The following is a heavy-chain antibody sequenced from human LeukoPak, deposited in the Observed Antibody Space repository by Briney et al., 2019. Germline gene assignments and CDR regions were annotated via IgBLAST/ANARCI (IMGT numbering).Heavy chain of an antibody. J-gene: IGHJ4*02. CDR1: GFTFSSYA. D-gene: IGHD2-2*01. CDR3: AKGSRGSCSRTYCYPFDY. CDR2: ISGSDAGT. V-gene: IGHV3-23*01. Sequence: GGTLRLSCAASGFTFSSYAMSWVRQIPGKGLEWVSAISGSDAGTYYADSVKGRFTISRDNSKNTLYLQMNRLRAEDTAVYYCAKGSRGSCSRTYCYPFDYWGQGTLVTVSS.